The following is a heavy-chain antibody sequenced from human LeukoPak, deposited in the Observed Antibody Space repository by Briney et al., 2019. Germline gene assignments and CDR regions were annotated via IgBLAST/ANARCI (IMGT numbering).Heavy chain of an antibody. CDR1: GFIFSSYA. CDR3: AWGAVTGVY. J-gene: IGHJ4*02. V-gene: IGHV3-23*01. CDR2: ICGCGGST. D-gene: IGHD6-19*01. Sequence: GGSLRLSCSASGFIFSSYAMSWVRQAPGKGLEWDSAICGCGGSTNYAVSVKGRFTISRDNSKNARYLQMSGLRAEDTAVYYCAWGAVTGVYWGQGTLVTVSS.